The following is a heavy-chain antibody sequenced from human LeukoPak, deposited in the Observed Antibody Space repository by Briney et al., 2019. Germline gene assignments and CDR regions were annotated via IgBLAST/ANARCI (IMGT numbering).Heavy chain of an antibody. CDR1: GFTSSSYA. Sequence: GGSLRLSCAASGFTSSSYAMHWVRQAPGKGLEYVSAISSNGGSTYYANSVKGRFTISRDNSKNTLYLQMGSLRAEDMAVYYCARSLSTQHFPFDYWGQGTLVTVSS. J-gene: IGHJ4*02. D-gene: IGHD2-2*01. V-gene: IGHV3-64*01. CDR3: ARSLSTQHFPFDY. CDR2: ISSNGGST.